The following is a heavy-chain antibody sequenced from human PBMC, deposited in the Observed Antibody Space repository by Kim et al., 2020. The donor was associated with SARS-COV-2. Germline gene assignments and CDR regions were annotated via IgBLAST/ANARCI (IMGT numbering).Heavy chain of an antibody. CDR1: GGTFSSYA. Sequence: SVKVSCKASGGTFSSYAISWVRQAPGQGLEWMGRIIPILGIANYAQKFQGRVTITADKSTSTAYMELSSLRSEDTAVYYCATPSPLLWFGEHYGMDVLG. V-gene: IGHV1-69*04. CDR3: ATPSPLLWFGEHYGMDV. CDR2: IIPILGIA. D-gene: IGHD3-10*01. J-gene: IGHJ6*02.